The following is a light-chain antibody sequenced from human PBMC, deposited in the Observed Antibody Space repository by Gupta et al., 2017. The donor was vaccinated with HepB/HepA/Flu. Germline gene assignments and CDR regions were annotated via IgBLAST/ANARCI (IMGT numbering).Light chain of an antibody. V-gene: IGKV1-39*01. CDR1: QSINAY. CDR2: AAS. Sequence: DIQMTQSPSSLSASVGDRVTITCRPSQSINAYLNWYQQKPGKAPRLLIYAASSLQSGVPSRFSGSGSGTDFILTITRLQPEDFATYYCQQRDSTPSTFGQGTILEIK. J-gene: IGKJ2*01. CDR3: QQRDSTPST.